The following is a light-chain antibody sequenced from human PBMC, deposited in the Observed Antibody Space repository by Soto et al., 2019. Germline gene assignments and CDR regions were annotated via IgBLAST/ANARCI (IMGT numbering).Light chain of an antibody. J-gene: IGLJ1*01. V-gene: IGLV1-40*01. Sequence: QSVLTQPPPVSGAPGQRVTISCTGSSSNIGAGYHVHWYQQLPGAAPKLLIFGDSNRPSGVPDRFSGSKSGTSASPAITGLQADDEADYYCQSFDSSLSGYVFGTGTKVTVL. CDR1: SSNIGAGYH. CDR3: QSFDSSLSGYV. CDR2: GDS.